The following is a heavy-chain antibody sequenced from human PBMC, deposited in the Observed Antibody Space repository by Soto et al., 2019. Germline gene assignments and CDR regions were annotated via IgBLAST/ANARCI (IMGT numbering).Heavy chain of an antibody. Sequence: GGSLRLSCAASGFTFSSYWMHWVRQAPGKGLVWVSCISNDGSSTSYADSVKGRVTISRDNAKNTLYLQMSSLRAEDTAVYYCVRDGQYSTGWYDVDYWGQGTLVTVSS. CDR2: ISNDGSST. V-gene: IGHV3-74*01. CDR1: GFTFSSYW. D-gene: IGHD6-19*01. CDR3: VRDGQYSTGWYDVDY. J-gene: IGHJ4*02.